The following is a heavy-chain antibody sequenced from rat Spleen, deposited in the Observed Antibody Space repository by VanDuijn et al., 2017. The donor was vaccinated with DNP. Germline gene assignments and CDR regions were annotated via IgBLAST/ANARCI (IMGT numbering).Heavy chain of an antibody. Sequence: QLHESGPGLVKPSQSLSLTCSVTGYSITSGFRWTWIRKFPGNRLEWMGYINSEGSTDYNPSLKSRVSITRDTSKNQFFLQIDSVTTEDTATYYCGRIRLEWEGRAMDAWGQGTSVTVSS. CDR3: GRIRLEWEGRAMDA. D-gene: IGHD1-1*01. CDR2: INSEGST. V-gene: IGHV3-3*01. CDR1: GYSITSGFR. J-gene: IGHJ4*01.